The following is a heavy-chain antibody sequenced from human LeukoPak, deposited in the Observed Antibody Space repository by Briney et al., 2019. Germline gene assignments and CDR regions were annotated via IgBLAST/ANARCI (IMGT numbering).Heavy chain of an antibody. Sequence: PGGSLRLSCAASGFTFSSYEMNWVRQAPGKGLEWVSYISSSGSTIYYADSVKGRFTISRDNAKNSLYLQMNSLRAEDTAVYYCARDAGDFWSGYPFYHYYYGMDVWGQGTTVTVSS. V-gene: IGHV3-48*03. D-gene: IGHD3-3*01. CDR2: ISSSGSTI. CDR1: GFTFSSYE. J-gene: IGHJ6*02. CDR3: ARDAGDFWSGYPFYHYYYGMDV.